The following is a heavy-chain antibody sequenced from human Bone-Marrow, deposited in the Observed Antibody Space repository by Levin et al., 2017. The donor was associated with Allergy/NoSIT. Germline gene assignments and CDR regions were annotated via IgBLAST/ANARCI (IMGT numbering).Heavy chain of an antibody. Sequence: GGSLRLSCGASGFTFSDYYMSWIRQAPGKGLEWVAYIGTGGVTIYYADSVRGRFTISRDDAKNSLYLQMNSLRDADTAVYYCVRDGGLIDYWGQGTLVTVSS. J-gene: IGHJ4*02. V-gene: IGHV3-11*01. CDR3: VRDGGLIDY. CDR2: IGTGGVTI. CDR1: GFTFSDYY. D-gene: IGHD2-15*01.